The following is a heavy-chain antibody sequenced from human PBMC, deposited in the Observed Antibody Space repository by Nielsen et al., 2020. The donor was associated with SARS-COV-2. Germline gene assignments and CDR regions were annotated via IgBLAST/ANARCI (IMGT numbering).Heavy chain of an antibody. J-gene: IGHJ3*02. D-gene: IGHD4-17*01. CDR1: GFTFSSYG. V-gene: IGHV3-48*04. Sequence: GGSLRLSCAASGFTFSSYGMHWVRQAPGKGLEWVSYISSSGSTIYYADSVEGRFTISRDNAKNSLSLQMNSLRAEDTAVYYCARDQGTTVTSYAFDIWGRGTMVTVSS. CDR2: ISSSGSTI. CDR3: ARDQGTTVTSYAFDI.